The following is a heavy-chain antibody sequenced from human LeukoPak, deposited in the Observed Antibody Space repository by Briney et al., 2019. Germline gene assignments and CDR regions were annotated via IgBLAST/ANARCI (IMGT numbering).Heavy chain of an antibody. CDR1: GFTFSGYA. J-gene: IGHJ4*02. Sequence: PGGSLRLSCAASGFTFSGYAMSWVRQAPGKGLEWVSGISGSGGSTYHADSVKGRFTISRDNSKDTLFLQMNSLRAEDTAVYYCAKHEPGGVIVPFDFWGQGTLVTVSS. V-gene: IGHV3-23*01. D-gene: IGHD3-16*02. CDR3: AKHEPGGVIVPFDF. CDR2: ISGSGGST.